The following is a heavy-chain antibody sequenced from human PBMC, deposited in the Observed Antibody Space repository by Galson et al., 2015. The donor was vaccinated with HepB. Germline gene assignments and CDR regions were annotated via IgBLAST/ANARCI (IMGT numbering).Heavy chain of an antibody. Sequence: PALVKPTQTLTLTCTFSGFSLSTSGVGVGWIRQPPGKALEWLAFIYWDGDKRERPSLRSTLTITKDTSKNQVVLTMTNMDPVDTATYYCAHLTTVPYAFDIWGQGTMVTVSS. CDR3: AHLTTVPYAFDI. J-gene: IGHJ3*02. V-gene: IGHV2-5*02. D-gene: IGHD4-17*01. CDR2: IYWDGDK. CDR1: GFSLSTSGVG.